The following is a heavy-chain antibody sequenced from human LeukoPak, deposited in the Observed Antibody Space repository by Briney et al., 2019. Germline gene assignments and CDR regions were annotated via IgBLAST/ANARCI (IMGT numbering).Heavy chain of an antibody. V-gene: IGHV3-7*01. CDR3: ASGGGWVFFN. CDR2: INSDGSEK. CDR1: GFPFTSHW. Sequence: PGGSLRLSCAASGFPFTSHWLSWFRQSPGRGLEWVAHINSDGSEKNYVDSVKGRFTISRDNAKNSQFLQMNSLRAEDTAVYYCASGGGWVFFNWGQGTLVTVSS. J-gene: IGHJ4*02. D-gene: IGHD6-19*01.